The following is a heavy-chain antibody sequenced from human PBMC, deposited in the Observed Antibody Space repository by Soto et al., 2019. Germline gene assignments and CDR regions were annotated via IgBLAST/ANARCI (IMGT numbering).Heavy chain of an antibody. CDR3: VRFGGAAAGPGDY. CDR1: EFTFSSYE. V-gene: IGHV3-48*03. CDR2: ISSSGTTI. Sequence: GGSLRLSCVASEFTFSSYEMNWVRQAPGKGLEWVSYISSSGTTIYYTDSVKGRFTISRDNAKKSLYLQMNSLRAEDTAVYYCVRFGGAAAGPGDYWGQGTLVTVSS. J-gene: IGHJ4*02. D-gene: IGHD6-13*01.